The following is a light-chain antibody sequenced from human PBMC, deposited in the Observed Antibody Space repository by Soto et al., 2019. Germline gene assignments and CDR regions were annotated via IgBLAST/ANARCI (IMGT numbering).Light chain of an antibody. CDR1: GSDVGGYNY. J-gene: IGLJ1*01. Sequence: QSALTQPASVSGSPGQSVTSSCTGTGSDVGGYNYVSWYQQHPGKAPKLVIYEVSNRPSGVSHRFSGSKSGNTASLTISGLQAEDEADYYCCSYVSSISYVFGTGTKVTV. CDR2: EVS. CDR3: CSYVSSISYV. V-gene: IGLV2-14*01.